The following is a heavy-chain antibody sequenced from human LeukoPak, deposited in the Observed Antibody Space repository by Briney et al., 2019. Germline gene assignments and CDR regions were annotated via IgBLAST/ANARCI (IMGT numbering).Heavy chain of an antibody. CDR1: GFTFSSYS. Sequence: GGSLRLSCAASGFTFSSYSMNWVRQAPGKGLEWVSYISSSSSYIYYADSVKGRFTISRDNAKNSLYLQMNSLRAEDTAVYYCARDGDSSSWYYYYYGMDVWGQGTTVTVSS. V-gene: IGHV3-21*05. CDR2: ISSSSSYI. J-gene: IGHJ6*02. D-gene: IGHD6-13*01. CDR3: ARDGDSSSWYYYYYGMDV.